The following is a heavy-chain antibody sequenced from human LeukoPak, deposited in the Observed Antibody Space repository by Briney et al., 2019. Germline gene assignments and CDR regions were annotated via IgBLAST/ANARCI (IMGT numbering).Heavy chain of an antibody. CDR3: TTDYDVLPLQD. CDR1: GFTFSNAW. CDR2: IKSKTDGGTS. J-gene: IGHJ4*02. Sequence: GGSLRLSCAASGFTFSNAWMSWVRQAPGKGLEWVGRIKSKTDGGTSDYAAPVKGRFTISRDDSKNTLSLQMNSLKTEDTAVYYCTTDYDVLPLQDWGQGTLVTVSS. V-gene: IGHV3-15*01. D-gene: IGHD3-9*01.